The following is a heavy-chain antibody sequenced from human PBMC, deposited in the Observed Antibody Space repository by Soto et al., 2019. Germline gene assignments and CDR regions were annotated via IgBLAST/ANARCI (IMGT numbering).Heavy chain of an antibody. CDR2: IFGSGGGI. V-gene: IGHV3-23*01. Sequence: EVQLLESGGGLVQPGGSLRLSCEASGFTFSVYTMNWVRQVPGKGLQWVSGIFGSGGGIQYADSVRGRFTVSRDNSKNTLYLQMDSLRAEDTAVYYCAKDLIANNGICEPFDMWGQGTEVTVSS. J-gene: IGHJ3*02. CDR3: AKDLIANNGICEPFDM. CDR1: GFTFSVYT. D-gene: IGHD2-8*01.